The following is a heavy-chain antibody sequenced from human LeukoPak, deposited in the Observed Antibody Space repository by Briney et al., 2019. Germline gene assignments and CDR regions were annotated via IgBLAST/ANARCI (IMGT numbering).Heavy chain of an antibody. CDR1: GYTFTGYY. CDR3: ATDRTSGYDFEFDY. CDR2: FDPEDGET. V-gene: IGHV1-24*01. D-gene: IGHD5-12*01. Sequence: ASVKVSCKASGYTFTGYYMHWVRQAPGKGLEWMGGFDPEDGETIYAQKFQGRVTMTEDTSTDTAYMELSSLRSEDTAVYYCATDRTSGYDFEFDYWGQGTLVTVSS. J-gene: IGHJ4*02.